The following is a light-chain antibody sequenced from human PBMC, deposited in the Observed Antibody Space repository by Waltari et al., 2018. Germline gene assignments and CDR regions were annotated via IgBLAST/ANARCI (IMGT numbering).Light chain of an antibody. Sequence: QSALTQPASVSGSLGQSITVSCTGTSSDIGYYDLVSWYQQHPGRAPKLIIYEVTKRPAGVCGRFSGSKSGNTASLTISGLHTEDEADYSCCSYAGTRSLVVFGGGTRLTVL. CDR3: CSYAGTRSLVV. CDR2: EVT. V-gene: IGLV2-23*02. CDR1: SSDIGYYDL. J-gene: IGLJ2*01.